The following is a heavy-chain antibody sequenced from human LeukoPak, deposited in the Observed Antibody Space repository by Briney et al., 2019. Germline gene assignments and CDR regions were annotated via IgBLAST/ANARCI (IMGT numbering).Heavy chain of an antibody. V-gene: IGHV1-69*13. D-gene: IGHD5/OR15-5a*01. J-gene: IGHJ6*03. Sequence: SVKVSCKASGGTFSSYAISWVRQAPGQGLEWMGGIIPIFGTANYAQKFQGRVTITADESTSTAYMELSSPRSEDTAVYYCARGLYVSPLYYYYYMDVWGKGTTVTVSS. CDR1: GGTFSSYA. CDR2: IIPIFGTA. CDR3: ARGLYVSPLYYYYYMDV.